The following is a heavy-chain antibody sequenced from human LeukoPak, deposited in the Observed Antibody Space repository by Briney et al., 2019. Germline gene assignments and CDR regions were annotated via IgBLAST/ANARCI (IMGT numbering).Heavy chain of an antibody. CDR1: GGSISSSYW. D-gene: IGHD2-15*01. V-gene: IGHV4-4*02. Sequence: SGTLSLTCAVSGGSISSSYWWSWVRQPPGKGLEWIGEIYHSGSTYYNPSLKSRVTISVDTSKNQFSLKLSSVTAADTAVYYCARERGKGYCSGGSCLAFDYWGQGTLVTVSS. CDR3: ARERGKGYCSGGSCLAFDY. J-gene: IGHJ4*02. CDR2: IYHSGST.